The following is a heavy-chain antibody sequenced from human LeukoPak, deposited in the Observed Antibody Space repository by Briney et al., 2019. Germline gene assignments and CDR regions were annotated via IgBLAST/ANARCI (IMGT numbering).Heavy chain of an antibody. J-gene: IGHJ1*01. D-gene: IGHD6-19*01. CDR1: GYTFTSYG. Sequence: GASVKVSCKASGYTFTSYGINWVRQATGQGLEWMGWMNPNSGNTGYAQKFQGRVTMTRNTSISTAYMELSSLRSEDTAVYYCAGGVYSSGSQYFQHWGQGTLVTVSS. V-gene: IGHV1-8*02. CDR3: AGGVYSSGSQYFQH. CDR2: MNPNSGNT.